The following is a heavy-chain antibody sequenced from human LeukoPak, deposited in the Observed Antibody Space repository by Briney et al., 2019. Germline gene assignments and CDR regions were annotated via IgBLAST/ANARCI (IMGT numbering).Heavy chain of an antibody. D-gene: IGHD4-17*01. CDR2: ISSSVNTI. CDR3: AREGDYGDYYYYYGMDV. J-gene: IGHJ6*02. V-gene: IGHV3-48*03. Sequence: GGALRLSCAASGLTFSSYEMNCVRQAPGKGLGWVSYISSSVNTIFYADSVKGRVTISSDNATNSLYLQMHSLRDEDTAVYYCAREGDYGDYYYYYGMDVWGQGTTVTVSS. CDR1: GLTFSSYE.